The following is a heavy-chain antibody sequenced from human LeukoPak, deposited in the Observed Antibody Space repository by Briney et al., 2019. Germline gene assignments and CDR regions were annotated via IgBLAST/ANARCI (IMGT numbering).Heavy chain of an antibody. CDR2: ISAHNGNT. CDR1: GYTFTNYG. Sequence: ASVKVSCKASGYTFTNYGISWVRQAPGQGLEWMGRISAHNGNTNYAQKLQGRVTMTTDTSTTTAYMELRSLGSDDTAVYYCARVEDRDYVWGSYRLADYWGQGTLVTVSS. D-gene: IGHD3-16*02. J-gene: IGHJ4*02. CDR3: ARVEDRDYVWGSYRLADY. V-gene: IGHV1-18*04.